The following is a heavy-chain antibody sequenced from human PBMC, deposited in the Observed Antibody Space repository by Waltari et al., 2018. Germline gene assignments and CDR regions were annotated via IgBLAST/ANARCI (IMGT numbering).Heavy chain of an antibody. CDR2: MYQTGSS. D-gene: IGHD3-22*01. J-gene: IGHJ4*02. CDR1: GSSISSGFY. CDR3: ARHGAPYYYDSSGYFRVVDF. Sequence: VQPQESGPGLVTPSATLSLTSAVPGSSISSGFYWGCIYQPPGQGLEWIGFMYQTGSSNYNPSLKSRFTLSVDTSKNPLSLRLTSVPAADTAVYYCARHGAPYYYDSSGYFRVVDFWGQGTLVTVSS. V-gene: IGHV4-38-2*01.